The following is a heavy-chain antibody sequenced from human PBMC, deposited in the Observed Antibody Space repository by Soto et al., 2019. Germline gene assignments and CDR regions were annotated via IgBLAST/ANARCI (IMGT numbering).Heavy chain of an antibody. Sequence: PGGSLRLSCAASGFTFSSYGMHWVRQAPGKGLEWVAVISYDGSNKYYADSVKGRFTISRDNSKNTLYLQMNSLRAEDTAVYYYAKDHGGGNALDYWGQGTLVTVSS. V-gene: IGHV3-30*18. D-gene: IGHD3-16*01. J-gene: IGHJ4*02. CDR3: AKDHGGGNALDY. CDR2: ISYDGSNK. CDR1: GFTFSSYG.